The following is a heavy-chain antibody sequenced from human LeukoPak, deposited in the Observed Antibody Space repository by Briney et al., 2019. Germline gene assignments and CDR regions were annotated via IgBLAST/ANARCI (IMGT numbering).Heavy chain of an antibody. V-gene: IGHV3-23*01. Sequence: GGSLRLSCAASGFTFDDYAMHWVRQAPGKGLEWVSAISGSGGSTYYADSVKGRFTISRDNSKNTLYLQMNSLRAEDTAVYYCAKDRVRTGYSSSWLLDFDYWGQGTLVTVSS. J-gene: IGHJ4*02. CDR1: GFTFDDYA. CDR3: AKDRVRTGYSSSWLLDFDY. D-gene: IGHD6-13*01. CDR2: ISGSGGST.